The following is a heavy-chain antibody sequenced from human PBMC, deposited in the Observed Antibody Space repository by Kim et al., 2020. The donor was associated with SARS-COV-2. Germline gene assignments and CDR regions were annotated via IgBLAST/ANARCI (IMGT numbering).Heavy chain of an antibody. V-gene: IGHV4-34*01. D-gene: IGHD2-2*02. CDR3: ARRRGYCSSTSCYTPVRY. CDR1: GGSFSGYY. J-gene: IGHJ2*01. CDR2: INHSGST. Sequence: SETLSLTCAVYGGSFSGYYWSWIRQPPGKGLEWIGEINHSGSTNYNPSLKSRVTISVDTSKNQFSLKLSSVTAADTAVYYCARRRGYCSSTSCYTPVRY.